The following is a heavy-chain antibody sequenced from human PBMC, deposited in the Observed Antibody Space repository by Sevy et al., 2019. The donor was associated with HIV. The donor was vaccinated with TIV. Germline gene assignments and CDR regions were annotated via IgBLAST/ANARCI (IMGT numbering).Heavy chain of an antibody. D-gene: IGHD2-15*01. CDR3: VRVVAGVGHLDY. CDR1: GNSFTNNW. CDR2: IFPGNSDT. J-gene: IGHJ4*02. V-gene: IGHV5-51*01. Sequence: GESLKISCRGSGNSFTNNWIGWVRQMPGKALDWMGVIFPGNSDTRYSPSLQSQVTISADKSITTAYLHWNSLRASDTAIYYCVRVVAGVGHLDYWGQGTLVTVSS.